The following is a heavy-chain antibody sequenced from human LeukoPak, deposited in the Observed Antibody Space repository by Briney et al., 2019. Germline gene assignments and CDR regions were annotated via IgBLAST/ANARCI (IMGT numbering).Heavy chain of an antibody. J-gene: IGHJ4*02. V-gene: IGHV3-7*01. Sequence: GGSLRLSCAASGFTFSSYWMGWVRQAPGKGLEWVANIKQDGSEKYYVDSVKGRFTISRDNAKNSLYLQMNSLRAEDTAVYYCARDDAEYYDYVWGSSAGYWGQGTLVTVSS. CDR1: GFTFSSYW. CDR2: IKQDGSEK. D-gene: IGHD3-16*01. CDR3: ARDDAEYYDYVWGSSAGY.